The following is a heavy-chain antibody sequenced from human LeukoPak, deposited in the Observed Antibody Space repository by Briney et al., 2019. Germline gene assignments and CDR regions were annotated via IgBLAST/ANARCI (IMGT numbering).Heavy chain of an antibody. Sequence: SQTLSLTCTVSGGSISSGSYYWSWIRQPAGKGLEWIVSIYTSGSTNYNPSLKSRVTISVDTSKNQFSLKLSSVTAADTAVYYCARNAGDGVTNWFDPWGQGTLVTVSS. CDR2: IYTSGST. J-gene: IGHJ5*02. V-gene: IGHV4-61*02. CDR1: GGSISSGSYY. D-gene: IGHD7-27*01. CDR3: ARNAGDGVTNWFDP.